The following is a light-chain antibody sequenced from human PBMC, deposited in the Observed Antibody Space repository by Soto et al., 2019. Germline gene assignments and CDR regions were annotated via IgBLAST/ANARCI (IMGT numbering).Light chain of an antibody. J-gene: IGKJ5*01. CDR2: GAS. CDR1: QSVSNN. CDR3: QKYNHWPPVT. V-gene: IGKV3-15*01. Sequence: ETVMTQSPATLSVSPGERATLSCRASQSVSNNLAWYQQKPSQAPRLLIYGASTRATGIPARFSGSGSGTEFILTISSLQSEDFAVYYCQKYNHWPPVTFGQGTRREIK.